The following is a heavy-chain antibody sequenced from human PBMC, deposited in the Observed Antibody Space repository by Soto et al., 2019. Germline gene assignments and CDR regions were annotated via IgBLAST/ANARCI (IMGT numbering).Heavy chain of an antibody. D-gene: IGHD3-9*01. Sequence: VKVSCKASGYTFTSYGISWVRQAPGQGLEWMGWISAYNGNTNYAQKLQGRVTMTTDTSTSTAYMELRSLRSDDTAVYYCARGFRYYDILTGYQTPAELVGWGQGTLVTVSS. CDR2: ISAYNGNT. J-gene: IGHJ4*02. CDR1: GYTFTSYG. V-gene: IGHV1-18*01. CDR3: ARGFRYYDILTGYQTPAELVG.